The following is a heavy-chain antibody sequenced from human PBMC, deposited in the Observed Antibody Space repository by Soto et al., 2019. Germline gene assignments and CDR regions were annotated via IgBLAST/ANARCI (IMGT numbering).Heavy chain of an antibody. D-gene: IGHD3-10*01. Sequence: EVQLLESGGGLVQPGGSLRLSCAASGFTFSSYAMSWVRQAPGKGLEWVSAISGSGGSRYYADSVKGRFTISRDNSKSPLYLQMNSLGAEDTAVYYCAKWAGSNPYYYGMDVWAKGPRSPSP. J-gene: IGHJ6*02. V-gene: IGHV3-23*01. CDR2: ISGSGGSR. CDR1: GFTFSSYA. CDR3: AKWAGSNPYYYGMDV.